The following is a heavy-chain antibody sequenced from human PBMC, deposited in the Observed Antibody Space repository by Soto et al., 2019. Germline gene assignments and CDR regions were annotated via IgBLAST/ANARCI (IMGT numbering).Heavy chain of an antibody. V-gene: IGHV4-39*01. J-gene: IGHJ3*01. CDR1: GDSISSSNSH. D-gene: IGHD2-21*01. Sequence: QLQLEESGPGLVKPSETLSLTCTVSGDSISSSNSHWGWTRQPPGKGLEYIGSVYYGGAIFYSGNIYYNPSLKMLVTISVDTSYNLCSLRPSSVTAVDTGVYYFVRYDRIHMKPYSPEGFQFWGRCTMLIVSS. CDR3: VRYDRIHMKPYSPEGFQF. CDR2: IFYSGNI.